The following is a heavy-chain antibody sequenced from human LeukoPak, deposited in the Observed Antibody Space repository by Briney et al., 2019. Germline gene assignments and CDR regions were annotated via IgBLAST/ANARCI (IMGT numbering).Heavy chain of an antibody. Sequence: PGGSLRLSCAASGFTFSSYAMSWVRQAPGKGLEWVSSISGTSGSTFYADSVQGRFTISRDNSKNTLYLHMNSLRAEDTAVYYCATVSFYWISSTNYYYYMDLWGKGTAVTVSS. J-gene: IGHJ6*03. CDR2: ISGTSGST. D-gene: IGHD3-9*01. CDR3: ATVSFYWISSTNYYYYMDL. V-gene: IGHV3-23*01. CDR1: GFTFSSYA.